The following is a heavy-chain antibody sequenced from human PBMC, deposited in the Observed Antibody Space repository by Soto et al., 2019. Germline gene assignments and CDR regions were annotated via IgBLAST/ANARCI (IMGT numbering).Heavy chain of an antibody. CDR1: GYTFTGYY. D-gene: IGHD3-22*01. J-gene: IGHJ4*02. CDR3: ARATYYYDSSGYYYEYYFDY. V-gene: IGHV1-2*04. Sequence: GASVKVSCKASGYTFTGYYMHWVRQAPGQGLEWMGWINPNSGGTNYAQKFQGWVTMTRDTSISTAYMELSRLRSDDTAVYYCARATYYYDSSGYYYEYYFDYWGQGTLVTVSS. CDR2: INPNSGGT.